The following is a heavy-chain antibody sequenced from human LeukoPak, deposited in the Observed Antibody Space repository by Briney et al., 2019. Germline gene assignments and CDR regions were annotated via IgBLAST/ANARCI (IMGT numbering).Heavy chain of an antibody. D-gene: IGHD3-22*01. CDR2: ISAYNSNT. CDR1: GYTLTSYG. CDR3: ARRDTYYYDSSGYDLFDP. Sequence: GASVTVSCTASGYTLTSYGISWVRQAPGQGLEWMGWISAYNSNTNYAQKLQGRVTMTTDTSTRTAYMQLRSLRSADTTVYYCARRDTYYYDSSGYDLFDPWGQGTLVTVSS. V-gene: IGHV1-18*01. J-gene: IGHJ5*02.